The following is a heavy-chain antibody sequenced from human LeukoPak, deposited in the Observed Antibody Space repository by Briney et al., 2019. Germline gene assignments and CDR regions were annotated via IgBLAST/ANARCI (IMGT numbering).Heavy chain of an antibody. CDR2: INPSGGST. V-gene: IGHV1-46*01. CDR3: ARENVDTATDY. CDR1: GYTFTSYY. J-gene: IGHJ4*02. D-gene: IGHD5-18*01. Sequence: ASVKVSCKASGYTFTSYYMHWVRQAPGQGLXWMGIINPSGGSTSYAQKFQGRVTMTRDTSTSTVYMELSSLRSEDTAVYYCARENVDTATDYWGQGTLVTVSS.